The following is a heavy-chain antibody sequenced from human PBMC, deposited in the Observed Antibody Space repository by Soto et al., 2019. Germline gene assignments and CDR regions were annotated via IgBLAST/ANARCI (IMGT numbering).Heavy chain of an antibody. V-gene: IGHV1-69*13. CDR2: IIPIFGTA. CDR3: ASRPRYNYGYIRYDY. J-gene: IGHJ4*02. Sequence: SVKLCCKDSGGTYSNYAISWVRQARGQGLEWMGEIIPIFGTAKDAQKFKGRVTITADESTSTANMELSSLRSEDTAMYYCASRPRYNYGYIRYDYWGQGTLVTVSS. D-gene: IGHD5-18*01. CDR1: GGTYSNYA.